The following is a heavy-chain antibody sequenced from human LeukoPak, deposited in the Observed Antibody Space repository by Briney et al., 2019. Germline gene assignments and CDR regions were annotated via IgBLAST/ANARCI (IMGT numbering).Heavy chain of an antibody. CDR1: GYTFTGYY. Sequence: ASVKVSCKASGYTFTGYYMHWVRQAPGQGLEWMGWINPNSGGTNYAQKFQGRVTMTRDTSISTAYMELSRLRSDDTAVYYCASCIAAAGTLGCAFDIWGQGTMVTVSS. J-gene: IGHJ3*02. CDR3: ASCIAAAGTLGCAFDI. V-gene: IGHV1-2*02. CDR2: INPNSGGT. D-gene: IGHD6-13*01.